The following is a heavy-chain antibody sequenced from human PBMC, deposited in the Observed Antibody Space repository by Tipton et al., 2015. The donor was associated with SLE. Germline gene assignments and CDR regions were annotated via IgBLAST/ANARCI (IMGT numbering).Heavy chain of an antibody. J-gene: IGHJ6*03. CDR2: ITWKSGSK. Sequence: SLRLSCTDSGFTFDKSAMHWVRQGPGKGLEWVSGITWKSGSKDFAGSGSVKGRITISRVNAKKSLYLQMNSLRAEDTALYYCAKVSRAFHFSYYMDVWGKGTTATVSS. CDR3: AKVSRAFHFSYYMDV. V-gene: IGHV3-9*01. D-gene: IGHD3-3*02. CDR1: GFTFDKSA.